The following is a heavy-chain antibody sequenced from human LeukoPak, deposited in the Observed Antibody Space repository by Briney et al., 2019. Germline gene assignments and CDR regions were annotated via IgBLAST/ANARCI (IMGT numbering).Heavy chain of an antibody. CDR2: VDGGGGGT. Sequence: GSLRLSCAASGFTLSSYAMTWVRQAPGRGLEWASSVDGGGGGTYYADSVKGRFTISRDNSKDTLYLQMSGLRAEDTAVYFCAKQSAGSAAWYSLHYDFWGQGTLVTVSS. J-gene: IGHJ4*02. CDR1: GFTLSSYA. D-gene: IGHD6-13*01. CDR3: AKQSAGSAAWYSLHYDF. V-gene: IGHV3-23*01.